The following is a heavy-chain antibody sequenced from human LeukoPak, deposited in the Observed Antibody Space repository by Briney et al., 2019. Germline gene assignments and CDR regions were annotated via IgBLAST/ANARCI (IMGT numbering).Heavy chain of an antibody. CDR3: AKSDRANYDFWSGYYSVYEYYFDY. J-gene: IGHJ4*02. CDR2: TSGSGGST. D-gene: IGHD3-3*01. Sequence: PGGSLRLSCAASGFTFSSYAMSWVRQAPGKGLEWVSATSGSGGSTYYADSVKGRFTISRDNSKNTLYLQMNSLRAEDTAVYYCAKSDRANYDFWSGYYSVYEYYFDYWGQGTLVTVSS. V-gene: IGHV3-23*01. CDR1: GFTFSSYA.